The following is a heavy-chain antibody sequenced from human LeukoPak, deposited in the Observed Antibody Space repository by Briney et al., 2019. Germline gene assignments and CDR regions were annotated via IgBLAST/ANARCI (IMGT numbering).Heavy chain of an antibody. J-gene: IGHJ4*02. D-gene: IGHD3-22*01. V-gene: IGHV3-30*18. CDR2: ISYDGSNK. CDR3: AKGGYYCDSSGPNPHFDY. Sequence: GGSLRLSCAASGFTFSSYGMHWVRQAPGKGLEWVAVISYDGSNKYYADSVKGRFTISRDNSKNTLYLQMNSLRAEDTAVYYCAKGGYYCDSSGPNPHFDYWGQGTLVTVSS. CDR1: GFTFSSYG.